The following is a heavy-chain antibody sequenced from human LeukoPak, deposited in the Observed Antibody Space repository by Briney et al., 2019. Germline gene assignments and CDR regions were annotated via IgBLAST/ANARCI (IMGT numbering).Heavy chain of an antibody. Sequence: GGSLRLSCAASGFTFDDYAMHWVRQAPGKGLEWVSGITWNSDTIDYADSVKGRFTISRDNAKNSLYLQMNSLRAEDTAVYYCARGAYYGSGGQGTLVTVSS. V-gene: IGHV3-9*01. J-gene: IGHJ4*02. CDR3: ARGAYYGS. D-gene: IGHD3-10*01. CDR2: ITWNSDTI. CDR1: GFTFDDYA.